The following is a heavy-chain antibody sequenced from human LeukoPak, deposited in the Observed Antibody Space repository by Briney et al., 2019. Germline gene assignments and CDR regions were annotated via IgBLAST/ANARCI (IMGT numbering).Heavy chain of an antibody. V-gene: IGHV3-30*18. Sequence: GRSLRLSCAASGFTFSSYGMHWVRQAPGKGLEWVAVISYDGSNKYYAGSVKGRFTISRDNSKNTLYLQMNSLRAEDTAVYYCAKDSRIYQNGMDVWGQGTTVTVSS. D-gene: IGHD5-12*01. CDR1: GFTFSSYG. CDR2: ISYDGSNK. CDR3: AKDSRIYQNGMDV. J-gene: IGHJ6*02.